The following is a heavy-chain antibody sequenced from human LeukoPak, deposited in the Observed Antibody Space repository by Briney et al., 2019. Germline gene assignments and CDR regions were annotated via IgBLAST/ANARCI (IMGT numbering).Heavy chain of an antibody. V-gene: IGHV4-39*01. J-gene: IGHJ3*02. Sequence: PSETLSLTCTLSGGSITTTGDYWGWIRQPPGKGLEWIGSVDYSGSTYYNPSLKSRVTISADTSKNQFSLRLSSVTAADTAVYYCARGDGYNMDDAFDIWGQGTMVSVSS. D-gene: IGHD5-24*01. CDR3: ARGDGYNMDDAFDI. CDR1: GGSITTTGDY. CDR2: VDYSGST.